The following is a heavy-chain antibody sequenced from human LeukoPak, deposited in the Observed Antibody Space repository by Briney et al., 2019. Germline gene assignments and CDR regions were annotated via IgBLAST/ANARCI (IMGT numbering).Heavy chain of an antibody. D-gene: IGHD3-16*01. Sequence: ASVKVSYMASGYTFTSYDINWVRQATGQGLEWMGWMNPNSGNTGYAQKFQGRVTMTRNTSISTAYMEPSSLRSEDTAVYYCARTLTGRLQRVRLWFDPWGQGTLVTVPS. V-gene: IGHV1-8*01. J-gene: IGHJ5*02. CDR3: ARTLTGRLQRVRLWFDP. CDR1: GYTFTSYD. CDR2: MNPNSGNT.